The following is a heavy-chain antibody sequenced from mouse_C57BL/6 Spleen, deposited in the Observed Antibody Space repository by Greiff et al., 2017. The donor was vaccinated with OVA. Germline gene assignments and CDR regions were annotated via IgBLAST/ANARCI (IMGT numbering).Heavy chain of an antibody. CDR2: ISYDGSN. CDR3: ARDRLGFAY. J-gene: IGHJ3*01. Sequence: EESGPGLVKPSQSLSLTCSVTGYSITSGYYWNWIRQFPGNKLEWMGYISYDGSNNYNPSLKNRISITRDTSKNQFFLKLNSVTTEDTATYYCARDRLGFAYWGQGTLVTVSA. V-gene: IGHV3-6*01. CDR1: GYSITSGYY.